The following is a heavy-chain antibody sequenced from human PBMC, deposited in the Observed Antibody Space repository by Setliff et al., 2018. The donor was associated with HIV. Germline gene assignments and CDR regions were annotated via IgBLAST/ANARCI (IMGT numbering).Heavy chain of an antibody. D-gene: IGHD6-13*01. CDR3: VRSRRDFDY. CDR1: GFTIRDYA. J-gene: IGHJ4*02. V-gene: IGHV3-20*04. CDR2: INWMGTNI. Sequence: GGSLRLSCAASGFTIRDYAMTWVRQAPGKGLEWVSSINWMGTNIGYADSVKGRFSISRDDAKNSLYLQMNSLRAEDTAVYYCVRSRRDFDYWGQGTLVTVSS.